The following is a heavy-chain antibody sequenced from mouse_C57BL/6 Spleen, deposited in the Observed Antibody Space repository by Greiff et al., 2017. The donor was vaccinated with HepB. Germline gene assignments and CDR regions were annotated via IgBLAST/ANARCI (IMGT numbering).Heavy chain of an antibody. CDR1: GFSFNTYA. J-gene: IGHJ4*01. V-gene: IGHV10-1*01. CDR3: VSLTGTGAMDY. CDR2: IRSKSNNYAT. Sequence: EVKLQESGGGLVQPKGSLKLSCAASGFSFNTYAMNWVRQAPGKGLEWVARIRSKSNNYATYYADSVKDRFTISRDDSESMLYLQMNNLKTEDTAMYYCVSLTGTGAMDYWGQGTSVTVSS. D-gene: IGHD4-1*01.